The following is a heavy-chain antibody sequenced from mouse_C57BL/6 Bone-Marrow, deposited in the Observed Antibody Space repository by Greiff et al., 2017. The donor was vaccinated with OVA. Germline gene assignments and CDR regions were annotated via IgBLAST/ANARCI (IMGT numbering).Heavy chain of an antibody. CDR3: ARYYSNYGFAY. CDR2: INPNNGGT. V-gene: IGHV1-18*01. Sequence: VQLQPSGPELVQPGASVKIPCKASGYTFTDYNMDWVKQSHGKSLEWIGVINPNNGGTIYNQKFKGTAPLTVDKSSSTAYMELRSLTSEDTAVYYCARYYSNYGFAYWCQGTLVTVSA. CDR1: GYTFTDYN. J-gene: IGHJ3*01. D-gene: IGHD2-5*01.